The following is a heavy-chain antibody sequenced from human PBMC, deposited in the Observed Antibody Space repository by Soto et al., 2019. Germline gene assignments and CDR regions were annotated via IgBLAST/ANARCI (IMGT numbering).Heavy chain of an antibody. V-gene: IGHV4-34*01. CDR2: VNHSGST. J-gene: IGHJ6*02. D-gene: IGHD2-2*01. CDR1: GVSFSGYY. CDR3: ARGWGCSSTSCYKYYYYGMDV. Sequence: PSETLSLTCAVYGVSFSGYYWSWIRQPPGKGLEWIGEVNHSGSTNYNPSLKSRVTISVDTSKNQFSLKLSSVTAADTAVYYCARGWGCSSTSCYKYYYYGMDVWGQGTTVTVSS.